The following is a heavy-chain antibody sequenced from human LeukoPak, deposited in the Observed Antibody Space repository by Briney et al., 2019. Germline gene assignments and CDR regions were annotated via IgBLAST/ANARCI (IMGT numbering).Heavy chain of an antibody. D-gene: IGHD6-13*01. CDR2: INQDGSEK. V-gene: IGHV3-7*04. J-gene: IGHJ3*02. CDR1: GFTFSIYW. Sequence: GGSLRLSCAASGFTFSIYWMSWVRQVPGKGLEWVANINQDGSEKYYVDSVKGRFTICRDNAKNSLYLQMNSLRAEDTAVYYCARGVKSAVWQAFDIWGQGTMVTVSS. CDR3: ARGVKSAVWQAFDI.